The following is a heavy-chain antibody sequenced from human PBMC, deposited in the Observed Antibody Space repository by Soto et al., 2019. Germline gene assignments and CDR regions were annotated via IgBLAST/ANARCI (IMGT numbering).Heavy chain of an antibody. V-gene: IGHV3-23*01. CDR3: AKGDLGELSLTPRHFDY. CDR2: ISGSGGST. Sequence: GGSLRLSCAASGFTFSSYAMSWVRQAPGKGLEWVSAISGSGGSTYYADSVKGRFTISRDNSKNTLYLQMNSLRAEDTAVYYCAKGDLGELSLTPRHFDYWGQGTLVTVSS. J-gene: IGHJ4*02. CDR1: GFTFSSYA. D-gene: IGHD3-16*02.